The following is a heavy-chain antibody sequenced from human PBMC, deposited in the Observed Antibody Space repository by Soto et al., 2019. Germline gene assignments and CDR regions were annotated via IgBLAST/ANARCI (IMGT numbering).Heavy chain of an antibody. D-gene: IGHD4-17*01. V-gene: IGHV4-30-4*02. CDR3: ARTNGFYGDYHYYGMDV. CDR2: IYYSGST. CDR1: GGAISSGDCY. Sequence: SDTVSLTGTVSGGAISSGDCYWSWIRQPPGKGLEWIGYIYYSGSTYYNPSLKSRVTISVDTSKNQFSLKLSSVTAADTAVYYCARTNGFYGDYHYYGMDVWGQGTTVTVSS. J-gene: IGHJ6*02.